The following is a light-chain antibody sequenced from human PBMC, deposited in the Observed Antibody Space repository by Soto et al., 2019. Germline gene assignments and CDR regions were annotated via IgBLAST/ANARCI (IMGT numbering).Light chain of an antibody. Sequence: EIVLTQSPDILSLSPGDSATLSCGASQSVRSSYLAWYQQKPGQAPRLLIYGASNRATGIPDRFSGSGSGTDFTLTISRLEPEDFAVFYCQQYDDSMTFGQGTRLEIE. CDR3: QQYDDSMT. J-gene: IGKJ5*01. CDR1: QSVRSSY. V-gene: IGKV3-20*01. CDR2: GAS.